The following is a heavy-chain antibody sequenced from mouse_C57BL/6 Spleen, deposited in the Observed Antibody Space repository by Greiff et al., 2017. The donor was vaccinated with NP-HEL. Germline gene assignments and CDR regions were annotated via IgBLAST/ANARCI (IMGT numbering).Heavy chain of an antibody. J-gene: IGHJ4*01. Sequence: VQLKESGPVLVKPGASVKMSCKASGYTFTDYYMNWVKQSHGKSLEWIGVINPYNGGTSYNQKFKGKATLTVDKSSSTAYMELNSLTSEDSAVYYCARGYSNYVVMDYWGQGTSVTVSS. CDR2: INPYNGGT. V-gene: IGHV1-19*01. CDR1: GYTFTDYY. CDR3: ARGYSNYVVMDY. D-gene: IGHD2-5*01.